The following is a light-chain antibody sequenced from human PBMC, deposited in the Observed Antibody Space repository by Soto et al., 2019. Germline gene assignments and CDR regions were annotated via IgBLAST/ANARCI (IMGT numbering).Light chain of an antibody. Sequence: QAVVTQEPSLPVSPGGPVTLTCGSRTGAVTSGHYPYWFQQKPGQAPRTLIYDTSNKHSWTPARFSGSLLGGKAALTLSGAQPEDEAEYYCLLSYSGARPVVFGGGTKLTVL. CDR2: DTS. V-gene: IGLV7-46*01. CDR1: TGAVTSGHY. CDR3: LLSYSGARPVV. J-gene: IGLJ2*01.